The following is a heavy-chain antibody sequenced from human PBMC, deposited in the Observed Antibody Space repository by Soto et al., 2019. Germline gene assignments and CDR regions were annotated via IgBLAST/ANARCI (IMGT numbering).Heavy chain of an antibody. J-gene: IGHJ6*02. CDR3: ARSSSEVVELNDYGMDV. V-gene: IGHV4-30-4*01. Sequence: QVQLQESGPGLVKPSQTLSLTCTVSGGSISSGDYYWSWIRQPPGKGLEWIGYIYYSGSTYYNPSLKSRVTISVDTSKNQFSLKLSSVTAAGTAVYYCARSSSEVVELNDYGMDVWGQGTTVTVSS. CDR1: GGSISSGDYY. CDR2: IYYSGST. D-gene: IGHD2-15*01.